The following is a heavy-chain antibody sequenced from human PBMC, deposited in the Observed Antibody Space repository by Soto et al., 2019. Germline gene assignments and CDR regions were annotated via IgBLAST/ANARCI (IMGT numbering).Heavy chain of an antibody. Sequence: QVQLVQSGAEVKKPGSSVKVSCKASGGTFSSYTISWVRQAPGQGLEWMGRLIPILGIANYAQKFQGRVTITADKSTSTAYMELSSLRSEDTAVYYCARDRLDIVVGTAPWARWFDPWGQGTLVTVSS. J-gene: IGHJ5*02. CDR1: GGTFSSYT. V-gene: IGHV1-69*08. D-gene: IGHD2-21*02. CDR2: LIPILGIA. CDR3: ARDRLDIVVGTAPWARWFDP.